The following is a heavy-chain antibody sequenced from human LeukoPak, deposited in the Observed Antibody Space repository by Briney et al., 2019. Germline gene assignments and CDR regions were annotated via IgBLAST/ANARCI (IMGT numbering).Heavy chain of an antibody. V-gene: IGHV3-21*01. CDR1: GFTFSSYS. CDR3: ARDESVVPAAHFDY. J-gene: IGHJ4*02. Sequence: GGCLRLSCAASGFTFSSYSMNWVRQAPGKGLEWVSSISSSSSYIYYADSVKGRFTISRDNAKNSLYLQMNSLRAEDTAVYYCARDESVVPAAHFDYWGQGTLVTVSS. CDR2: ISSSSSYI. D-gene: IGHD2-2*01.